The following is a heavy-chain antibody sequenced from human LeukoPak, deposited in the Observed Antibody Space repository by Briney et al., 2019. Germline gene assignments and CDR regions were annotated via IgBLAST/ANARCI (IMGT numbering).Heavy chain of an antibody. CDR1: GGSISNYY. Sequence: KPSETLSLTCTVSGGSISNYYWSWIRQPPGKGLEWIGYIYYSGSTNYNPSLKSRVTISVDTSKNQFSLKLSSVTAADTAVYYCARTGSTVTMLYPFDHWGQGTLVTVSS. CDR3: ARTGSTVTMLYPFDH. CDR2: IYYSGST. V-gene: IGHV4-59*01. J-gene: IGHJ4*02. D-gene: IGHD4-17*01.